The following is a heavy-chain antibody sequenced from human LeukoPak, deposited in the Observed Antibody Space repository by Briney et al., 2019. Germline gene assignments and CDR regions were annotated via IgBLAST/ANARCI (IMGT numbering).Heavy chain of an antibody. Sequence: SGTLSLTCGVSGGSITSSNWWTWVRQPPGMGLEWIGEVYHSGSTSYKPSLKSRVTISVDKSKNQFSLRLSSVTAADTAVYYCATAGSSSWYKYFQHWGQGTLVTVSS. D-gene: IGHD6-13*01. CDR2: VYHSGST. CDR3: ATAGSSSWYKYFQH. V-gene: IGHV4-4*02. J-gene: IGHJ1*01. CDR1: GGSITSSNW.